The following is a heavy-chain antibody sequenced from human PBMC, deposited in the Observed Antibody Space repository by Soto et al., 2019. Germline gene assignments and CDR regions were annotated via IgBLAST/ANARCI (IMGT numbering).Heavy chain of an antibody. CDR1: GGSVSSDDYC. D-gene: IGHD2-2*01. J-gene: IGHJ4*02. V-gene: IGHV4-30-4*01. CDR2: ICYSGSA. Sequence: QVQLQESGPGLVKPSQTLSLTCSVSGGSVSSDDYCWSWIRQPPGEGLEWIGYICYSGSAFYSPSLESRVTISVDTSKSQFSLNLSSVTAADTAVYYCARERRGCSGSRCYGPDYWGQGTLVTVSS. CDR3: ARERRGCSGSRCYGPDY.